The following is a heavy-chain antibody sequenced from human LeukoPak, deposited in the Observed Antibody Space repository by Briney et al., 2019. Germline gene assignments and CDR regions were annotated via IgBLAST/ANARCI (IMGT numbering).Heavy chain of an antibody. CDR3: ARDGYDVLTGYKFDY. V-gene: IGHV1-18*01. CDR2: ISTYNGNT. CDR1: GYNFIKYG. D-gene: IGHD3-9*01. Sequence: AASVKVSCKTSGYNFIKYGIIWVRQAPGQGLEWMGWISTYNGNTKYAQSVQGRVTMTTDTSTGTAYLELRNLRSDDTAVYYCARDGYDVLTGYKFDYWGQGTLVTVSS. J-gene: IGHJ4*02.